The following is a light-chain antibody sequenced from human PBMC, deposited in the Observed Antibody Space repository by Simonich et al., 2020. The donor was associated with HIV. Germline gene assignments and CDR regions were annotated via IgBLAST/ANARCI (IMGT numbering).Light chain of an antibody. CDR1: SSDVGGNNY. CDR2: DDS. Sequence: QPALTQPASVSGSPGQSITISCTGPSSDVGGNNYVSWYQQPPGKAPQLMIYDDSNRPSGVSNRFSGSKSGNTASLTISGLQAEDEADYYCSSYTSSSTVVFGGGTKLTVL. J-gene: IGLJ2*01. CDR3: SSYTSSSTVV. V-gene: IGLV2-14*03.